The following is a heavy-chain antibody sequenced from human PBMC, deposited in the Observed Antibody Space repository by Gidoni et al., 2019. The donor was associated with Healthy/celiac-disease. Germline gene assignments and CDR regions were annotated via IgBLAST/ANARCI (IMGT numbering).Heavy chain of an antibody. CDR2: IYYSGST. D-gene: IGHD6-13*01. J-gene: IGHJ4*02. CDR1: GGSISSSSYY. V-gene: IGHV4-39*07. CDR3: ASLPVDSSSWPPRGRYFDY. Sequence: QLQLQESGPGLVKPSETLSLTCTVSGGSISSSSYYWGWIRQPPGKGLEWIGSIYYSGSTYYHPSLKSRVTISVDTSKNQFSLKLSSVTAADTAVYYCASLPVDSSSWPPRGRYFDYWGQGTLVTVSS.